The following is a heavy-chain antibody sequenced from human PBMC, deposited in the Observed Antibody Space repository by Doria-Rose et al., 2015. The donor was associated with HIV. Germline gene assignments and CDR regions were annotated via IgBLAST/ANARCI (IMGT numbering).Heavy chain of an antibody. J-gene: IGHJ3*01. CDR3: AKDMVPWFGEMPWACDAFDV. V-gene: IGHV3-9*01. D-gene: IGHD3-10*01. CDR2: ISWNSGSI. CDR1: GFRFDEYA. Sequence: VQLVQSGGGLVQPGRSLRLSCVISGFRFDEYAMHWVRQAPGKGLEWVSGISWNSGSIGYGDSVRGRFTISRDNAKNSLYLQMNSLRPEDTALYFCAKDMVPWFGEMPWACDAFDVWGQGTMVTVSS.